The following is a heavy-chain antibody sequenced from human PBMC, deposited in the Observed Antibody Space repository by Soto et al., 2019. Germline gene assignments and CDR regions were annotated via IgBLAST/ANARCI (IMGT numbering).Heavy chain of an antibody. Sequence: VKVSCKASGGTFSSYAISWVRQAPGQGLEWMGGIIPIFGTANYAQKFQGRVTITADESTSTAYMELSSLRSEDTAVYYCASLVGSSGYEFDYWGQGTLVTVSS. CDR1: GGTFSSYA. D-gene: IGHD3-22*01. CDR2: IIPIFGTA. CDR3: ASLVGSSGYEFDY. J-gene: IGHJ4*02. V-gene: IGHV1-69*13.